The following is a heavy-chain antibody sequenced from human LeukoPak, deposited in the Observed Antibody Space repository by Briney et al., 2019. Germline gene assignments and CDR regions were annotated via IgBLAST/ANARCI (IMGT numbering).Heavy chain of an antibody. V-gene: IGHV3-30*03. J-gene: IGHJ4*02. D-gene: IGHD3-10*01. CDR3: ASRNYYLDH. CDR1: GFTFSSYG. Sequence: PGGSLRLSCAASGFTFSSYGMHWVRQAPGKGLEWVAVISYDGSNKYYADSVKGRLTISRDNSKSTLYLQISSLRAEDTAVYYCASRNYYLDHWGQGALVTVSS. CDR2: ISYDGSNK.